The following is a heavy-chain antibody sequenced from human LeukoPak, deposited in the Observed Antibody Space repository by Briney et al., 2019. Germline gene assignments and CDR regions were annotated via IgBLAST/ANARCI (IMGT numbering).Heavy chain of an antibody. D-gene: IGHD1-1*01. CDR3: ARLDSYNWDYYYGMDV. J-gene: IGHJ6*02. Sequence: ASVKVSFKASGYTFTGYFMHWVRQAPGQGLEWMGIIDPNGGSPTYAQKFEGRFTMTSTTSTSTVYMELRRLRSEDTAVYSCARLDSYNWDYYYGMDVWGQGTTVTVSS. CDR2: IDPNGGSP. CDR1: GYTFTGYF. V-gene: IGHV1-46*01.